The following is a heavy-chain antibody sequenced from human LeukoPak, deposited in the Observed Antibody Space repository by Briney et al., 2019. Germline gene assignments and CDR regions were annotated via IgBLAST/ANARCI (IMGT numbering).Heavy chain of an antibody. CDR3: ARGEDQYYFDY. Sequence: SGTLSLTCAVSGGSISSSNWWSWVRQPPGKGLEWIGEIYHSGSTNYNPSLKSRVTISVDTSKNQFSLKLSSVTAADTAVYYCARGEDQYYFDYWGQGTLVTVSS. CDR2: IYHSGST. V-gene: IGHV4-4*02. CDR1: GGSISSSNW. J-gene: IGHJ4*02.